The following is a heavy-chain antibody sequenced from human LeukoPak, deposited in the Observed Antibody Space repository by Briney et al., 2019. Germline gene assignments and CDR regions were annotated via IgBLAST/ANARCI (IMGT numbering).Heavy chain of an antibody. Sequence: GGSLRLSCAASGFTFSSYEMNWGRQAPGKGLEWVSYISSSGSTIYYADSVKGRFTLSRDNAKNSLYLQMNSRRAEDTAVYYCARVLITGVVYWGQGTLVTVSS. CDR2: ISSSGSTI. J-gene: IGHJ4*02. CDR1: GFTFSSYE. CDR3: ARVLITGVVY. V-gene: IGHV3-48*03. D-gene: IGHD7-27*01.